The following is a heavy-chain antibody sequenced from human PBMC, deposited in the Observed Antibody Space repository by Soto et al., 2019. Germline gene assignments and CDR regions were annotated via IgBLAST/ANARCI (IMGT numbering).Heavy chain of an antibody. Sequence: PGGSLRLSCSASGFDFSVCEMIWVRQVLGKGLEWIGYIYYSGSTNYNPSLKSRVTISVDTSKNQFSLKLSSVTAADTAVYYCARRGLWFGEHNWFDPWGQGTLVTVSS. J-gene: IGHJ5*02. CDR1: GFDFSVCE. CDR3: ARRGLWFGEHNWFDP. CDR2: IYYSGST. D-gene: IGHD3-10*01. V-gene: IGHV4-59*13.